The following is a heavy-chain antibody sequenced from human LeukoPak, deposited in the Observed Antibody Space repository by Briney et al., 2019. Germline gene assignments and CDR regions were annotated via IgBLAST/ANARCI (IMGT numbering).Heavy chain of an antibody. CDR2: ISGSGGST. V-gene: IGHV3-23*01. D-gene: IGHD2-2*01. J-gene: IGHJ4*02. Sequence: AGGSLRLSCAASGFTFSSYAMGWVRQAPGKGLEWVSAISGSGGSTYYADSVKGRFTISRDNSKNTLYLQMNSLRAEDTAVYYCAKDERYCSSTSCYFDYWGQGTLVTVSS. CDR1: GFTFSSYA. CDR3: AKDERYCSSTSCYFDY.